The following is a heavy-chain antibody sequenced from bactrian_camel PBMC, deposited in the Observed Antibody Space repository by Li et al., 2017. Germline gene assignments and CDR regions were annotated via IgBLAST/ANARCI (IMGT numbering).Heavy chain of an antibody. CDR2: VGSDGTT. CDR3: VRDGAWNDFGY. J-gene: IGHJ6*01. Sequence: VQLVESGGGLVQPGGSLTLSCVASAPGYTGDTFCMAWFRQVEGKEREGVAAVGSDGTTSYADSLKGRFTISRDNAKMTLYLRTSSLKPEDMAVYFCVRDGAWNDFGYWGQGTQVTVS. V-gene: IGHV3S55*01. D-gene: IGHD1*01. CDR1: APGYTGDTFC.